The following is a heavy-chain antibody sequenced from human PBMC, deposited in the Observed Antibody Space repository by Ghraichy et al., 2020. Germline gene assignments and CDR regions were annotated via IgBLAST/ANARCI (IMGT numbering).Heavy chain of an antibody. D-gene: IGHD3-22*01. Sequence: GGSLRLSCAASGFTFSSYAMSWVRQAPGKGLEWVSAISGSGGSTYYADSVKGRFTISRDNSKNTLYLQMNSLRAEDTAVYYCAKDYYYDSSGYYNYWGQGTLVTVSS. V-gene: IGHV3-23*01. CDR1: GFTFSSYA. CDR2: ISGSGGST. CDR3: AKDYYYDSSGYYNY. J-gene: IGHJ4*02.